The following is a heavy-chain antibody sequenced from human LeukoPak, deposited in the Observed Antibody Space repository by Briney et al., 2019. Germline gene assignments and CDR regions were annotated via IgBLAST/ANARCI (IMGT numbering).Heavy chain of an antibody. CDR3: ARDRRYYFDY. CDR2: IYYSGST. Sequence: SETLSLTCTVSGGSIGSYYWSWIRQPPGKGLEWIGYIYYSGSTNYNPSLKSRVTISVDTSKNQFSLKLSSVTAADTAVYYCARDRRYYFDYWGQGTLVTVSS. CDR1: GGSIGSYY. D-gene: IGHD3-16*01. V-gene: IGHV4-59*01. J-gene: IGHJ4*02.